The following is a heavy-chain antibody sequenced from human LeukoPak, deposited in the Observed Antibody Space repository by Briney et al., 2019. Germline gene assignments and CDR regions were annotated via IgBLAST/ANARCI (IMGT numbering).Heavy chain of an antibody. J-gene: IGHJ4*02. V-gene: IGHV3-13*01. D-gene: IGHD6-13*01. CDR2: IGTAGDT. CDR3: ASSPAYSSSWYAIDN. CDR1: GFTFSNYD. Sequence: GGSLRLSCAASGFTFSNYDMHWVRHAAGEGLEWVSGIGTAGDTYYPASVKGRFTISRENAKNSLYLQMNSLSAGDTAVYYCASSPAYSSSWYAIDNWGQGTLVTVSS.